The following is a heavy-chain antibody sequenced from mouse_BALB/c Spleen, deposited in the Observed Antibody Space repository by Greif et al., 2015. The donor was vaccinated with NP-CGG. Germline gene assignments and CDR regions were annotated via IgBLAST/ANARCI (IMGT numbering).Heavy chain of an antibody. CDR2: IAPGSGST. J-gene: IGHJ2*01. CDR1: GYTFTSYW. CDR3: ARRGMVVAFDY. Sequence: DLVKPGASVKLSCKASGYTFTSYWINWIKQRPGQGLEWIGRIAPGSGSTYYNEMFKGKATLTVDTSSSTAYIQLSRLSSEDSAVYFCARRGMVVAFDYWGQGTTLTVSS. V-gene: IGHV1S41*01. D-gene: IGHD1-1*01.